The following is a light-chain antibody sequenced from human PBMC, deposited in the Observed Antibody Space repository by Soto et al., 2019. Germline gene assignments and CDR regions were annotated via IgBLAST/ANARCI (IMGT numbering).Light chain of an antibody. CDR3: QQYNEWPPLT. CDR1: QSVNSN. J-gene: IGKJ4*01. CDR2: GAS. V-gene: IGKV3-15*01. Sequence: IVMTQSPATLSVSPGERATLSCRASQSVNSNLAWYRQKPGQAPRLLLYGASTRATGIPARFSGSGSGTEFTLTINSLQSEDFAVYYCQQYNEWPPLTFGGGTKVEIK.